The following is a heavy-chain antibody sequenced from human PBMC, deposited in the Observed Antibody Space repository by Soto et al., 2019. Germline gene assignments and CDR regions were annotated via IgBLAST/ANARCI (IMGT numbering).Heavy chain of an antibody. D-gene: IGHD3-10*02. CDR3: SRVVFPSHFDS. CDR2: ITGSGRNT. CDR1: GFTFSDSF. Sequence: QVQLVESGGGLVKPGGSLRLSCAASGFTFSDSFMSWIRQAPGKGLEWVSYITGSGRNTYYADSVKGRFTLSRDNAKNSLYLQMNSLRAEDTAVYYCSRVVFPSHFDSWGQGTLVTVS. V-gene: IGHV3-11*01. J-gene: IGHJ5*01.